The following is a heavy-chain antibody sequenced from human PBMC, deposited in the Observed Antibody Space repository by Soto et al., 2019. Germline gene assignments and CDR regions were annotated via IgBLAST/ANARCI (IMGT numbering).Heavy chain of an antibody. J-gene: IGHJ6*02. CDR3: AKDREYYYYYGMDV. Sequence: QVQLVESGGGVVQPGRSLRLSCAASGFTFSSYGMHWVRQAPGKGLEWVAVISYDGSNKYYADSVKGRFTISRDNSKNMLYLQMNSLRAEDTAVYYCAKDREYYYYYGMDVWGQGTTVTVSS. D-gene: IGHD1-26*01. CDR1: GFTFSSYG. CDR2: ISYDGSNK. V-gene: IGHV3-30*18.